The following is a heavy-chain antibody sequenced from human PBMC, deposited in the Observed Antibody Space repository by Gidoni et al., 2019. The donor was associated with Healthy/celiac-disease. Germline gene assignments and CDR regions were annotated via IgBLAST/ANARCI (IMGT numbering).Heavy chain of an antibody. CDR3: ARGEVRFLEWLLSIQYYFDY. CDR1: GLSLSNDW. D-gene: IGHD3-3*01. V-gene: IGHV3-7*03. J-gene: IGHJ4*02. Sequence: EVQLVESGGGLVQPGGCVRLSCAASGLSLSNDWMSGVRQGPGKGLEWVANIKQDGSDKYYVDSVKGRFTISRENTKNSLYLQMNSLSAEDTAVYYCARGEVRFLEWLLSIQYYFDYWGQGTLVTVSS. CDR2: IKQDGSDK.